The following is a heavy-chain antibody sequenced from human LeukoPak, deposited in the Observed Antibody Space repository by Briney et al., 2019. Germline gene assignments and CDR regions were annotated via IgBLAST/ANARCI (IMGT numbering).Heavy chain of an antibody. V-gene: IGHV4-59*12. CDR2: IYYSGST. Sequence: SETLSLTCTVSGGSISSYYWSWIRQPPGKGLEWIGYIYYSGSTNYNPSLKSRVTMSVDTSKNQFSLRLSSVTATDSAVYYCARDRYYYDSSAYYYRFDPWGQGTLVTVSS. D-gene: IGHD3-22*01. CDR3: ARDRYYYDSSAYYYRFDP. J-gene: IGHJ5*02. CDR1: GGSISSYY.